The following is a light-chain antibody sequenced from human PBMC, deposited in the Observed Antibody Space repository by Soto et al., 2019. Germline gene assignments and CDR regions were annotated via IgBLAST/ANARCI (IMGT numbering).Light chain of an antibody. V-gene: IGKV1-39*01. J-gene: IGKJ2*01. CDR2: AAS. Sequence: IQLTQSPSSLSASVGDRVTLTCRASQSINIYLNWYQQKPGKAPTLLIYAASSLQSGVPSRFSGGGSRTDFTLTISSLQTEDFATYYCQQSYRSPYTFGRGTKLEI. CDR3: QQSYRSPYT. CDR1: QSINIY.